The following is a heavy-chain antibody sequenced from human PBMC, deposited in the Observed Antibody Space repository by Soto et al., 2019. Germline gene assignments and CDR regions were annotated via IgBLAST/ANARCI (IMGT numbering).Heavy chain of an antibody. D-gene: IGHD3-22*01. J-gene: IGHJ4*02. CDR3: AKRGSIYYDSSGYYTFDY. Sequence: EVQLLESGGGLVQPGGSLRLSCAASGFTFSSYAMSWVRQAPGKGLEWVSAISGSGGSTYYAHSVKGRFTITSDNSKNTLYLQLNSLRAEDTAVYYCAKRGSIYYDSSGYYTFDYWGQGTLVTVSS. CDR2: ISGSGGST. CDR1: GFTFSSYA. V-gene: IGHV3-23*01.